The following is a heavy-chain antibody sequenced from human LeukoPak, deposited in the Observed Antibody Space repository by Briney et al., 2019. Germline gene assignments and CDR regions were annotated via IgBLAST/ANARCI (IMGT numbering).Heavy chain of an antibody. D-gene: IGHD3-9*01. V-gene: IGHV1-69*05. CDR1: GGTFSSYT. Sequence: SVKVSCKASGGTFSSYTISWVRQAPGQGLEWMGGIIPIFGTANYAQKFQGRVTMTRDTSISTAYMELSRLRSDDTAVYYCARGDDILTGYYRLSDYWGQGTLVTVSS. CDR3: ARGDDILTGYYRLSDY. CDR2: IIPIFGTA. J-gene: IGHJ4*02.